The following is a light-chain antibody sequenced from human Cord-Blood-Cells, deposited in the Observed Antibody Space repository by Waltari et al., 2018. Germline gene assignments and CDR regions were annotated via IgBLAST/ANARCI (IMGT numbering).Light chain of an antibody. V-gene: IGKV3-15*01. CDR3: QQYNNWPRT. J-gene: IGKJ1*01. Sequence: EIAMTQSPATLSVSPGVRATLSCRASQSVSSNLAWYQQKPGQAPRLLIYGASTRATGIPARFSGSGSGTEFTLTISSLQSEDFAVYYCQQYNNWPRTFGQGTKVEIK. CDR1: QSVSSN. CDR2: GAS.